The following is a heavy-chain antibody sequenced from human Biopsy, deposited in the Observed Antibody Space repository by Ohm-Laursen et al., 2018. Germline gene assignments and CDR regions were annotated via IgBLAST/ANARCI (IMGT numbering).Heavy chain of an antibody. CDR3: VRGVDYYDPYHYYALDV. Sequence: GTLSLTCAVYGESFNGYYWSWIRQTPGKGLEWIGEINHSGRTNYNPSHKSRVTMSVDTSKNQFSLKVRSVTAADTAVYYCVRGVDYYDPYHYYALDVWGQGTTVTVSS. J-gene: IGHJ6*02. CDR2: INHSGRT. CDR1: GESFNGYY. D-gene: IGHD3-22*01. V-gene: IGHV4-34*01.